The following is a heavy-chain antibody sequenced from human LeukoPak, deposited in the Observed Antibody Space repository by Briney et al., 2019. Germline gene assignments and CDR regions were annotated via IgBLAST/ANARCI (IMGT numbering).Heavy chain of an antibody. CDR3: ARGGSLSGCLDY. Sequence: PSETLSLTCTVSGYSISSGYYWGWIRQPPGKGLEWIGEINHSGSTNYNPSLKSRVTISVDTSKNQFSLKLSSVTAADTAVYYCARGGSLSGCLDYWGQGTLVTVSS. J-gene: IGHJ4*02. V-gene: IGHV4-38-2*02. D-gene: IGHD5-12*01. CDR1: GYSISSGYY. CDR2: INHSGST.